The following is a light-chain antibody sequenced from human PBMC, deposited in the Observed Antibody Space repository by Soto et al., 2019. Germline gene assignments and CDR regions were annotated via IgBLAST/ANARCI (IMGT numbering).Light chain of an antibody. CDR1: QVVTSNY. CDR3: QQSNNWRSYT. Sequence: ESVLTQSPGTLALSPGERATLSCRASQVVTSNYLAWYQQKPGQAPRRLIYGASTRATGIPDRFSGSGSGTDFTLTISRLQSEDFAVYFCQQSNNWRSYTFGQGTEVDIK. CDR2: GAS. V-gene: IGKV3-15*01. J-gene: IGKJ2*01.